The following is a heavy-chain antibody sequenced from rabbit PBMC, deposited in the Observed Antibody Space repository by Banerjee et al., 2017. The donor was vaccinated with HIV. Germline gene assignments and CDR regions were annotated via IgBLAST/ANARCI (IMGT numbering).Heavy chain of an antibody. CDR3: ARSGYAGYAGYGYANFNL. V-gene: IGHV1S45*01. D-gene: IGHD6-1*01. CDR2: IYAGSSGST. J-gene: IGHJ4*01. Sequence: QEQLEESGGDLVKPEGSLTLTCTASGFSFSSSYWICWVRQAPGKGLEWIACIYAGSSGSTYYASWAKGRFTISKTSSTTVTLQMTSLTAADTATYFCARSGYAGYAGYGYANFNLRGPGTLVTVS. CDR1: GFSFSSSYW.